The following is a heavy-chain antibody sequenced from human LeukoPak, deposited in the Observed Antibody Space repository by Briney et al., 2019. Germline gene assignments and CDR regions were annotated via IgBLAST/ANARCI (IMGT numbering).Heavy chain of an antibody. V-gene: IGHV1-18*01. CDR3: ARTVAGSSLNGGFDY. J-gene: IGHJ4*02. CDR1: GYTFTSYG. CDR2: ISAYNGNT. Sequence: VASVKVSCKASGYTFTSYGISWVRQAPGQGLEWMGWISAYNGNTNYAQKLQGRVTMTTDTSTSTAYMELRSLRSEDTAVYYYARTVAGSSLNGGFDYWGQGTLVTVSS. D-gene: IGHD6-13*01.